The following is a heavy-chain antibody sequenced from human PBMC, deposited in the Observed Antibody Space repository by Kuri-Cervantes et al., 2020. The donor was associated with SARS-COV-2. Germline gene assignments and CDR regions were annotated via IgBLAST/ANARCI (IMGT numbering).Heavy chain of an antibody. V-gene: IGHV3-7*01. D-gene: IGHD5/OR15-5a*01. CDR1: RFTFSSYW. Sequence: LSLTCAASRFTFSSYWMSWVRQAPGKGLEWVANIKQDGSEKYYVDSVKGRFTISRDNSKNTLHLQMNSLRSEDTAVYYCARECTLECLDAFDIWGQGTMVTVSS. CDR3: ARECTLECLDAFDI. J-gene: IGHJ3*02. CDR2: IKQDGSEK.